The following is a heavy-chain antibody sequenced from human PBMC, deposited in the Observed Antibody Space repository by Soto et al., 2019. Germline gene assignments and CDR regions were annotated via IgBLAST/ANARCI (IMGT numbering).Heavy chain of an antibody. CDR1: GFTFRNYG. CDR3: PKGLASSAY. Sequence: PGGSLRLSCSASGFTFRNYGMSWVRQAPGKGLEWVSTISGSGSSSDYADSVQGRFTISRDNSKNTLYLQMNSLKGEDTAVYYCPKGLASSAYWGQGTLVTVSS. V-gene: IGHV3-23*01. J-gene: IGHJ4*02. D-gene: IGHD6-19*01. CDR2: ISGSGSSS.